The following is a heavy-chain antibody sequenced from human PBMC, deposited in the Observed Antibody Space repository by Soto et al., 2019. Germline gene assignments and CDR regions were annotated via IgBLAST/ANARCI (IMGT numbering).Heavy chain of an antibody. V-gene: IGHV4-61*01. J-gene: IGHJ4*02. CDR3: ARVKLDVLRYFDWLSVGYFDY. CDR2: IYYSGST. Sequence: PSETLSLTCTVSGGSVSSGSYYWSWIRQPPRKGLEWIGYIYYSGSTNYNPSLKSRVTISVDTSKNQFSLKLSSVTAADTAVYYCARVKLDVLRYFDWLSVGYFDYWGQGTLVTVSS. D-gene: IGHD3-9*01. CDR1: GGSVSSGSYY.